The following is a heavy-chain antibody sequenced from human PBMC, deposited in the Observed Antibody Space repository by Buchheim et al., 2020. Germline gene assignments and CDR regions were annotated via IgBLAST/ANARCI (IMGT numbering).Heavy chain of an antibody. D-gene: IGHD5-24*01. V-gene: IGHV3-43D*03. J-gene: IGHJ6*02. CDR3: TKDREIGWLQPYYGMDV. CDR2: ISWDGNST. CDR1: GFTFDDYA. Sequence: EVQLVESGGVVVQPGGSLRLSCAASGFTFDDYAMHWVRQAPGKGLEWVSLISWDGNSTYYADSVKCRFTISRDNSKNSLYLQMNSLRAEDTALYYCTKDREIGWLQPYYGMDVWGQGTT.